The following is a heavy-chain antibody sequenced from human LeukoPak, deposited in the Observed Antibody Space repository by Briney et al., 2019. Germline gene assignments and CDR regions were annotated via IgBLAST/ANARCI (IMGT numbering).Heavy chain of an antibody. CDR2: ISNSSTYI. J-gene: IGHJ4*02. D-gene: IGHD2-2*01. V-gene: IGHV3-21*01. CDR1: GFTFNTYT. CDR3: ARWVCSTTSCYYFDY. Sequence: GGSLRLSCAASGFTFNTYTMTWVRQAPGKGLEWVSSISNSSTYIHYADSVKGRFTISRDNVQNSLYLQMNSLRAEDTAVYYCARWVCSTTSCYYFDYWGQGTLVIVSS.